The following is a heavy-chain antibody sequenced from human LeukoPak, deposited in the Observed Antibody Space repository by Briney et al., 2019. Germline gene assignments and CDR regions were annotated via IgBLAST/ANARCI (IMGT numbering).Heavy chain of an antibody. CDR1: GITLSNYA. CDR3: AKDFGPIVVARAFDI. J-gene: IGHJ3*02. Sequence: PGGSLRLSCVVSGITLSNYAMSWGRQAPGEGLEWGSGISESGGSTKYADSVKGRFTISRDNSLNTVYLQMNSLRAEDTAVYFCAKDFGPIVVARAFDIWGQGTMVTVSS. D-gene: IGHD2-15*01. V-gene: IGHV3-23*01. CDR2: ISESGGST.